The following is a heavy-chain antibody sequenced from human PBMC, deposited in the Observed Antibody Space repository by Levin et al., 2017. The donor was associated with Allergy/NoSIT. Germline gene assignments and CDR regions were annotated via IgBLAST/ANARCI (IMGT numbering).Heavy chain of an antibody. Sequence: PGGSLRLSCAASGFTFSSYAMSWVRQAPGKGLEWVSAISGSGGSTYYADSVKGRFTISRDNSKNTLYLQMNSLRAEDTAVYYCAILGGSVVVTAIPGAFDIWGQGTMVTVSS. D-gene: IGHD2-21*02. CDR1: GFTFSSYA. CDR2: ISGSGGST. J-gene: IGHJ3*02. CDR3: AILGGSVVVTAIPGAFDI. V-gene: IGHV3-23*01.